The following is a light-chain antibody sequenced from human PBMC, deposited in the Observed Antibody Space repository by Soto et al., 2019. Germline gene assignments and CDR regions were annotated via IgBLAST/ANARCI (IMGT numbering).Light chain of an antibody. CDR3: QQYNSYL. V-gene: IGKV1-5*01. J-gene: IGKJ1*01. CDR2: DAS. Sequence: DIQMTQSPSTLSSSVGDRVTISCRASQSISSWLAWYQQKQGKAPKLLIYDASSVESGVPSRCGGRGSGTEFPLTISSLQPDDFASYYCQQYNSYLFGQGTKVEIK. CDR1: QSISSW.